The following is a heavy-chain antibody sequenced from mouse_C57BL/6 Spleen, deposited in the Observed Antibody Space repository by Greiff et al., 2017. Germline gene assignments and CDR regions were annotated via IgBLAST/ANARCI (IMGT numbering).Heavy chain of an antibody. V-gene: IGHV1-59*01. CDR2: IDPSDSYT. J-gene: IGHJ4*01. CDR3: ARSTTVVAPYYYAMDY. D-gene: IGHD1-1*01. CDR1: GYTFTSYW. Sequence: VQLQQPGAELVRPGTSVKLSCKASGYTFTSYWMHWVKQRPGQGLEWIGVIDPSDSYTNYNQKFKGKATLTVDTSSSTAYMQLSSLTSEDSAVYYCARSTTVVAPYYYAMDYWGQGTSVTVSS.